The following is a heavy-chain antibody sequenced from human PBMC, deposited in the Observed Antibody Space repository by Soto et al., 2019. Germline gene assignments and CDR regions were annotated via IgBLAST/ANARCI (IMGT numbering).Heavy chain of an antibody. V-gene: IGHV4-31*03. D-gene: IGHD3-3*01. CDR3: ARVSRVFGVVTRAFDI. Sequence: PSETLSLTCTVSGGSISSGGYYWSWIRQHPGKGLEWIGYIYYSGSTYYNLSLKSRVTISVDTSKNQFSLKLSSVTAADTAVYYCARVSRVFGVVTRAFDIWGQGTMVTVSS. CDR1: GGSISSGGYY. J-gene: IGHJ3*02. CDR2: IYYSGST.